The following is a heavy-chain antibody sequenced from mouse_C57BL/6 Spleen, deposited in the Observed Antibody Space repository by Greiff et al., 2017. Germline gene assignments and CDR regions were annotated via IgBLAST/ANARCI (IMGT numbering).Heavy chain of an antibody. J-gene: IGHJ3*01. D-gene: IGHD2-13*01. CDR1: GFNIKDYY. CDR3: AKGERAWFAY. CDR2: IDPEDGET. V-gene: IGHV14-2*01. Sequence: EVKLVESGAELVKPGASVKLSCTASGFNIKDYYMHWVKQRTEQGLEWIGRIDPEDGETKYAPNFQGKATITADTSSNTAYLQLSSLTSEDTAIYYCAKGERAWFAYGGQGTLVTVSA.